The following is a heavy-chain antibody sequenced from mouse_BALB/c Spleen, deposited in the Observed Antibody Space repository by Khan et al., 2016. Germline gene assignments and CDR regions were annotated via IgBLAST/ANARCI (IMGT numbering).Heavy chain of an antibody. CDR1: GYSITSDYA. D-gene: IGHD2-4*01. CDR2: ITYSGST. J-gene: IGHJ2*01. CDR3: ARFDYDREYFDY. V-gene: IGHV3-2*02. Sequence: EVQLQESGPGLVKPSQSLSLTCTVTGYSITSDYAWNWIRQFPGNKLEWMGYITYSGSTSYNPSLKSRISITRDTSKNQFFLQLNSVTTEDTATYYCARFDYDREYFDYWGPGTTLTVSA.